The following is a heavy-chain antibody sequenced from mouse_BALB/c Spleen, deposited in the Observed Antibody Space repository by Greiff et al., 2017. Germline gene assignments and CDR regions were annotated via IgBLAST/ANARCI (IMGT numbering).Heavy chain of an antibody. J-gene: IGHJ3*01. CDR1: GFTFSSYT. V-gene: IGHV5-6-4*01. Sequence: EVQLVESGGGLVKPGGSLKLSCAASGFTFSSYTMSWVRQTPEKRLEWVATISSGGSYTYYPDSVKGRFTISRDNAKNTLYLQMSSLKSEDTAMYYCISTMGFAYWGQGTLVTVSA. CDR2: ISSGGSYT. D-gene: IGHD2-1*01. CDR3: ISTMGFAY.